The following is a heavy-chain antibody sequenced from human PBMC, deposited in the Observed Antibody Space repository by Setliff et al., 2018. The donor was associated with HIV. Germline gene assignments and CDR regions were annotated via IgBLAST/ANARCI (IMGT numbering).Heavy chain of an antibody. D-gene: IGHD3-10*01. CDR1: GGSTSGFY. V-gene: IGHV4-59*08. CDR2: IYDSGAT. CDR3: ARRPYDSRSFGWFDP. J-gene: IGHJ5*02. Sequence: NPSETLSLTCTVSGGSTSGFYWSWIRQSPGNGLEWIGWIYDSGATKYNPSLKSRATISLETSKMQFSLKLNSVSAADTAVYYCARRPYDSRSFGWFDPWGQGTLVTVSS.